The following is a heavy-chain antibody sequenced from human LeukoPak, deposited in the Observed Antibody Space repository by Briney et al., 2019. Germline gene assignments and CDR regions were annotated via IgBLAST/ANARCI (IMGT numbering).Heavy chain of an antibody. Sequence: GASVKVSCKASGYTFHNYGISWVRQAPGQGLEWMGWISPYSGNTDYTERLQGRVTMTTDTSTTTAFMELRSLRSDDTAVYYCARDPTYYYDSSGPSSVRWFDPWGQGTLVTVSS. CDR3: ARDPTYYYDSSGPSSVRWFDP. D-gene: IGHD3-22*01. J-gene: IGHJ5*02. V-gene: IGHV1-18*01. CDR2: ISPYSGNT. CDR1: GYTFHNYG.